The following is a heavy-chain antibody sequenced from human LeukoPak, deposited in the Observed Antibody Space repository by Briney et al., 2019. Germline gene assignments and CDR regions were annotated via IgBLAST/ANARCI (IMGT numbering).Heavy chain of an antibody. V-gene: IGHV3-66*01. D-gene: IGHD6-19*01. CDR2: ICSGGST. Sequence: GGSLRLSCVASRIIVSSNYTTWVRQAPGKGLEWVSVICSGGSTYYADSVKGRFTISRDNSKNTLYLQMNNLRVEDTAVYYCARDRSWFDPWGQGTPVTVSS. CDR1: RIIVSSNY. CDR3: ARDRSWFDP. J-gene: IGHJ5*02.